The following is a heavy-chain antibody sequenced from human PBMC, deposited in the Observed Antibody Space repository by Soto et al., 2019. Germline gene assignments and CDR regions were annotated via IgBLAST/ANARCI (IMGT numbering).Heavy chain of an antibody. CDR3: ARDGYYDFWSEVGYYYSGMDV. Sequence: PGGSLRLSCAASGFTFSSYSMNWVRQAPGKGLEWVSSISSSSSYIYYADSVKGRFTISRDNAKNSLYLQMNSLRAEDTAVYYCARDGYYDFWSEVGYYYSGMDVWGQGTTVTVSS. D-gene: IGHD3-3*01. CDR1: GFTFSSYS. J-gene: IGHJ6*02. CDR2: ISSSSSYI. V-gene: IGHV3-21*01.